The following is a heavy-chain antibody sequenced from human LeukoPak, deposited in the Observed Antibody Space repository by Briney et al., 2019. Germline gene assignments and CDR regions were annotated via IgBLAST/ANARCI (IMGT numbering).Heavy chain of an antibody. CDR3: ARAPWFGEALHNWFDL. Sequence: ASVKVSCKASGYTFTNYDINWVRQATGQGPEWMGWMSPNTGNTGYAQQFQGRVTMTRNTSINTAYMDLSSLRSEDTAVYYCARAPWFGEALHNWFDLWGQGTRVTVSS. J-gene: IGHJ5*02. V-gene: IGHV1-8*01. D-gene: IGHD3-10*01. CDR1: GYTFTNYD. CDR2: MSPNTGNT.